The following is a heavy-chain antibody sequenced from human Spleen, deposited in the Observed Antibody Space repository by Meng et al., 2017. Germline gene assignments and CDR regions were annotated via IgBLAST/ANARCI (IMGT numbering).Heavy chain of an antibody. CDR2: INPNSGGT. Sequence: ASVKVSCKASGYTFIGYYMHWVRQAPGQGLEWMGRINPNSGGTNYAQKFQGRVTMTRDTSISTAYMELSRLRSDDTALYYCARVSDSGSYDDAFDIWGQGTMVTVSS. CDR3: ARVSDSGSYDDAFDI. V-gene: IGHV1-2*06. D-gene: IGHD1-26*01. J-gene: IGHJ3*02. CDR1: GYTFIGYY.